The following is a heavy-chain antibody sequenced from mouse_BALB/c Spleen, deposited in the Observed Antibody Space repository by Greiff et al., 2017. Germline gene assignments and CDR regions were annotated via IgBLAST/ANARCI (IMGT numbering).Heavy chain of an antibody. J-gene: IGHJ4*01. Sequence: QVQLKESGPGLVAPSQSLSITCTVSGFSLTSYGVHWVRQPPGKGLEWLGVIWAGGSTNYNSALMSRLSISKDNSKSQVFLKMNSLQTDDTAMYYCARGVDGYDVPYYAMDYWGQGTSVTVSS. V-gene: IGHV2-9*02. D-gene: IGHD2-2*01. CDR1: GFSLTSYG. CDR3: ARGVDGYDVPYYAMDY. CDR2: IWAGGST.